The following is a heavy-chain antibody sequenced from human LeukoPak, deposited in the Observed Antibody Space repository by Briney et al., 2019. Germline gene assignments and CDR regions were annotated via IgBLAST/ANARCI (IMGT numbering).Heavy chain of an antibody. CDR1: GYTFTDYN. V-gene: IGHV1-2*02. CDR2: LNPNSGDT. Sequence: GASVKVSCKASGYTFTDYNMHWVRQAPGQGLEWMGWLNPNSGDTNYAQKFQGRVSMTRDTSISTAYMDLSDLRSDDTAVYYCARGRNIEMTTMSGGSDYWGQGTLVTVSS. D-gene: IGHD5-24*01. CDR3: ARGRNIEMTTMSGGSDY. J-gene: IGHJ4*02.